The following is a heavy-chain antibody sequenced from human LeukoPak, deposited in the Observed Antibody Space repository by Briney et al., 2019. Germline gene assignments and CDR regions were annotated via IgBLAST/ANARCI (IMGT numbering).Heavy chain of an antibody. V-gene: IGHV3-48*01. CDR3: ARDLGYNWNGYDAFDI. CDR1: GFTFSSYS. D-gene: IGHD1-1*01. J-gene: IGHJ3*02. CDR2: ISSSSSTI. Sequence: PGGSLRLSCAASGFTFSSYSMNWVRQAPGEGLGWVSYISSSSSTIYYADSVKGRFTISRDNAKNSLYLQMNSLRAEDTAVYYCARDLGYNWNGYDAFDIWGQGTMVTVSS.